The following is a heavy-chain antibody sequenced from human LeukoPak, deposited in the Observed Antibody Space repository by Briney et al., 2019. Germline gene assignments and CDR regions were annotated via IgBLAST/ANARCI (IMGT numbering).Heavy chain of an antibody. J-gene: IGHJ6*02. D-gene: IGHD3-10*01. CDR1: GGSFSGYY. CDR3: ARGPLYDGMDV. CDR2: INHSGST. Sequence: SETLSLTCAVYGGSFSGYYWSWIRQPPGKGLEWIGEINHSGSTNYNPSLKSRVTISVDTSKNQFSLKLSSVTAADTAVYYSARGPLYDGMDVWGQGTTVTVSS. V-gene: IGHV4-34*01.